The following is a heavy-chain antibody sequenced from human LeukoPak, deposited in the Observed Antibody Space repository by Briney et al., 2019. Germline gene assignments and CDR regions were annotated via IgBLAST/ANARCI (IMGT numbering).Heavy chain of an antibody. CDR2: INHKGNT. D-gene: IGHD6-13*01. Sequence: SETLSLTCAVYGGSFSGYYWSWICQPPGKGLEWIGEINHKGNTNYNPSLKSRVTISVDTSKNQFSLKLSSVTAADTAVYHCARADTHHIHSSSWHFDYWGQGILVTVSS. CDR1: GGSFSGYY. CDR3: ARADTHHIHSSSWHFDY. J-gene: IGHJ4*02. V-gene: IGHV4-34*01.